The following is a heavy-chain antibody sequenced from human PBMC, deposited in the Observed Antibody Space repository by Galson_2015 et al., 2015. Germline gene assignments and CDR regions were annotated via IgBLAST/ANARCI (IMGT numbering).Heavy chain of an antibody. J-gene: IGHJ3*02. CDR3: ARTPGYCSSTSCRGGIDI. CDR2: IYPGDSDT. V-gene: IGHV5-51*03. Sequence: QSGAEVKKPGESLKISCKGSGYSFTSYWIGWVRQMPGKGLEWMGIIYPGDSDTRYSPSFQGQVTISADKSISTAYLQWSSLKASDTAMYYCARTPGYCSSTSCRGGIDIWGQGTMVTVSS. D-gene: IGHD2-2*03. CDR1: GYSFTSYW.